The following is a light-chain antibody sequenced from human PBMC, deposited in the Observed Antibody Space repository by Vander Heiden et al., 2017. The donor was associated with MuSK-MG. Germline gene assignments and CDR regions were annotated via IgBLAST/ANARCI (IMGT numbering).Light chain of an antibody. V-gene: IGKV2-28*01. CDR2: LGS. Sequence: DHVMTQSPTSLPVTPGEPASISCRSSQSLLHSNGKNYLNWYLQKPGQSPQLLIYLGSNRASGVPDRFSGSGSGTDFTLNISRVEAGDVGVYYCRQFLQTPYTFGQGTKVEIK. CDR3: RQFLQTPYT. CDR1: QSLLHSNGKNY. J-gene: IGKJ2*01.